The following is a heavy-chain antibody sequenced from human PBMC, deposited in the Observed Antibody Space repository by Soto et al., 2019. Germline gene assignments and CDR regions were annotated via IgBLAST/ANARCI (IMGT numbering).Heavy chain of an antibody. D-gene: IGHD3-3*01. CDR3: ARDPHEFWTSYWFGP. J-gene: IGHJ5*02. V-gene: IGHV1-18*04. CDR1: GYTFSDYF. CDR2: ISAYDGKT. Sequence: ASVKVSCKASGYTFSDYFMHWVRQAPGQGLELMGWISAYDGKTTYAEKFQGRVTLTTDTSTSTAYMELRSLRSDDTAIYYCARDPHEFWTSYWFGPWGQGTPVTVSS.